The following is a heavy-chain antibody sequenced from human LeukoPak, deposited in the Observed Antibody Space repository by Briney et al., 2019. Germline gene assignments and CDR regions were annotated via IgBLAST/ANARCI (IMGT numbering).Heavy chain of an antibody. CDR1: GYTFSSYA. CDR3: ARSQYCSSTSCLGYMDV. J-gene: IGHJ6*03. Sequence: GASVKVSCKASGYTFSSYAISWVRQAPGQGLEWMGGIIPIFGTANYAQKFQGRVTITTDESTSTAYMELSSLRSEDTAVYYCARSQYCSSTSCLGYMDVWGKGTTVTVSS. D-gene: IGHD2-2*01. CDR2: IIPIFGTA. V-gene: IGHV1-69*05.